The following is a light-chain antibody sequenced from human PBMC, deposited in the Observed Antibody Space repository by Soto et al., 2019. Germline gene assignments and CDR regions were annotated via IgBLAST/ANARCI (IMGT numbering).Light chain of an antibody. CDR2: WAS. V-gene: IGKV4-1*01. J-gene: IGKJ1*01. CDR3: QQYYSTPQT. CDR1: QSVLYSSNNKNY. Sequence: DIVMIQSPDSLAVFLGERATINCKSSQSVLYSSNNKNYLAWYQQKPGQPPKLLIYWASTRESGVPDRFSGSGSGTDFTLTISSLQAEDVAVYYCQQYYSTPQTFGQGTKVEIK.